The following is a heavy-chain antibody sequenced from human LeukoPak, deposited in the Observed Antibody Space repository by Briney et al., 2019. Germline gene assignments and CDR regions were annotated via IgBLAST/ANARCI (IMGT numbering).Heavy chain of an antibody. V-gene: IGHV1-18*01. D-gene: IGHD6-6*01. J-gene: IGHJ4*02. Sequence: ASVKVSYKASGYTFTGYGISWVRQAPGQGLEWMGWISAYNGNTNYAQKLQGRVTMTTDTSTSTAYMELRSLRSDDTAVYYCARGASFSSSSSFDYWGQGTLVTVSS. CDR3: ARGASFSSSSSFDY. CDR1: GYTFTGYG. CDR2: ISAYNGNT.